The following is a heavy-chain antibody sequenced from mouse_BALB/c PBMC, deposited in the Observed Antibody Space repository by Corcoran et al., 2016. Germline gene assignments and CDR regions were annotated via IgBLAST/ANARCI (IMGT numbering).Heavy chain of an antibody. CDR1: GYTFTNYG. J-gene: IGHJ2*01. Sequence: QIQLVQSGPELKKPGETVKISCKVSGYTFTNYGMNWVKQAPGKGLKWMGWINTYTGEPTYADDFKGRFAFSLETSASTAYLQINNLKNEDMATYFCARWGTTMITSYFDYWGQGTTLTVSS. CDR2: INTYTGEP. V-gene: IGHV9-1*02. CDR3: ARWGTTMITSYFDY. D-gene: IGHD2-4*01.